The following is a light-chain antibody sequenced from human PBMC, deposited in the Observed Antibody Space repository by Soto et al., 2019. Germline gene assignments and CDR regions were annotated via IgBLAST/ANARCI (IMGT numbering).Light chain of an antibody. CDR1: QTISSY. Sequence: DIQMTQSPSSLSASVGDRVTMTCRASQTISSYLNWYQQKPGKAPNLLIYAASSLQSGDPSRFSGSGSGTDFTLTINSLQPEDFAIYYCQQTYSTPRTFGQGTKVEIK. CDR3: QQTYSTPRT. V-gene: IGKV1-39*01. J-gene: IGKJ1*01. CDR2: AAS.